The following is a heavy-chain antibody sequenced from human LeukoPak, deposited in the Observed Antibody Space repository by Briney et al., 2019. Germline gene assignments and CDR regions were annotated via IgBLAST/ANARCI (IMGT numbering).Heavy chain of an antibody. D-gene: IGHD3-10*01. CDR2: IIPIFGTA. Sequence: GASVKVSCKASGGTFSSYAISWVRQAPGQGLEWMGGIIPIFGTANYAQKFQGRVTITADESTSTAYMELSSLRSEDTAVYYCAKTITMVRGVIIVYYYYGMDVWGQGTTVTVSS. J-gene: IGHJ6*02. CDR3: AKTITMVRGVIIVYYYYGMDV. CDR1: GGTFSSYA. V-gene: IGHV1-69*13.